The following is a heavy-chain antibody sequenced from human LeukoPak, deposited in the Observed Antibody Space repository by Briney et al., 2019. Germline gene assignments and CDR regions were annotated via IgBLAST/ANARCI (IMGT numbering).Heavy chain of an antibody. D-gene: IGHD3-22*01. CDR3: ARRDYYDSSGDGDY. CDR1: GYSFTSYW. CDR2: IYPGDSDT. V-gene: IGHV5-51*01. J-gene: IGHJ4*02. Sequence: PGESLKISCQGSGYSFTSYWIGWVRQLPGKGLEWMGIIYPGDSDTRYSPSFQGQVTISADKSISTAYLQWSSLKASDTAMYYCARRDYYDSSGDGDYWGQGTLVTVSS.